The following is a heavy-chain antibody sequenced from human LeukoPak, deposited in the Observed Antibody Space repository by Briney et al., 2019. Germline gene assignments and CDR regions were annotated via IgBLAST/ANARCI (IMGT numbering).Heavy chain of an antibody. Sequence: SETLSLTCTVSGVSISSYYWSWIRQPPGKGLEWIGHIYYSGSTNYNPSLKSRVTISVDTSKNQFPLKLSSVTAADTAVYYCARGREVAVGGRPLDPWGQGTLVCVSS. CDR1: GVSISSYY. CDR2: IYYSGST. CDR3: ARGREVAVGGRPLDP. J-gene: IGHJ5*02. D-gene: IGHD6-19*01. V-gene: IGHV4-59*01.